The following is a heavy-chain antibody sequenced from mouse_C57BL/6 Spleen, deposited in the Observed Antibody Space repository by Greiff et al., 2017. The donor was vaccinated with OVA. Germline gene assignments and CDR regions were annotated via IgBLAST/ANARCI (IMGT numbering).Heavy chain of an antibody. CDR1: GYTFTDYN. Sequence: VQLQQSGPELVKPGASVKIPCKASGYTFTDYNMDWVKQSHGKSLEWIGDINPNNGGTIYNQKFKGKATLTVDKSSSTAYMELRSLTSEDTAVYYCARPYYYGSSYEEGFYFDYWGQGTTLTVSS. CDR2: INPNNGGT. V-gene: IGHV1-18*01. CDR3: ARPYYYGSSYEEGFYFDY. D-gene: IGHD1-1*01. J-gene: IGHJ2*01.